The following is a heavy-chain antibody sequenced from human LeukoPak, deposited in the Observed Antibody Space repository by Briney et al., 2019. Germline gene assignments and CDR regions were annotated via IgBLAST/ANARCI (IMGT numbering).Heavy chain of an antibody. J-gene: IGHJ4*02. CDR3: ARDPFDKPYYFDY. Sequence: PGGSLRLSCAASGFTFSSYAMSWVRQAPGKGLEWVSAISGSGGSTYYADSVKGRFTISRDNSRNTLYLQMNSLGAEDTAVYYCARDPFDKPYYFDYWGQGTLVTVSS. CDR2: ISGSGGST. D-gene: IGHD3-9*01. CDR1: GFTFSSYA. V-gene: IGHV3-23*01.